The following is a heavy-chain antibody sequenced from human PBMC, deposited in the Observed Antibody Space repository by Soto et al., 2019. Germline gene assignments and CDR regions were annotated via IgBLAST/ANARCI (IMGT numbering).Heavy chain of an antibody. CDR2: IIPIFGTA. V-gene: IGHV1-69*06. J-gene: IGHJ6*02. CDR1: GGTFSSYA. CDR3: ARDPVDTAMAYYYYGMDV. D-gene: IGHD5-18*01. Sequence: QVQLVQSGAEVKNPGSSVKVSCKAFGGTFSSYAISWGRQAPGQGLEWMGGIIPIFGTANYAQKFQGRVTITADKSTSTAYMELSSLRSEDTAVYYCARDPVDTAMAYYYYGMDVWGQGTTVTVSS.